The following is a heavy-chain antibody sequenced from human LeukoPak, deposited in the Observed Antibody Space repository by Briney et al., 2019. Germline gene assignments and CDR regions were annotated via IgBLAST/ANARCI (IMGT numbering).Heavy chain of an antibody. J-gene: IGHJ4*02. CDR3: ARDMVLRYFDWLLYPPSGFDY. D-gene: IGHD3-9*01. Sequence: ASVKVSCKASGYTFTSYYMHWVRQAPGQGLEWMGIINPSGGSTSYAQKFQGRVTMTRDMSTSTVYMELSSLRSEDTAVYYCARDMVLRYFDWLLYPPSGFDYWGQGTLVTVSS. CDR2: INPSGGST. V-gene: IGHV1-46*01. CDR1: GYTFTSYY.